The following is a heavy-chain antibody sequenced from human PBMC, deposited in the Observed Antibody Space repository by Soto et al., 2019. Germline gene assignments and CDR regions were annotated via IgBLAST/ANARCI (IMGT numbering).Heavy chain of an antibody. CDR1: GGSCSGYF. CDR3: ARTPVWSGYYNWFEP. J-gene: IGHJ5*02. V-gene: IGHV4-34*01. Sequence: SETLSLTCAVYGGSCSGYFCSWIRQPPGKGLEWIGEINHSGSTNYNPSLKSRVTISVDTSKNQFSLKLSSVTAADTAVYYCARTPVWSGYYNWFEPSGQGTLVTVSS. CDR2: INHSGST. D-gene: IGHD3-3*01.